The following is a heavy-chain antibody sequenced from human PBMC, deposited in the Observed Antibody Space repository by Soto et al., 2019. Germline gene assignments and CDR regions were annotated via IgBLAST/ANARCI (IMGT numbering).Heavy chain of an antibody. V-gene: IGHV1-69*12. Sequence: QVQLVQSGAEVKKPVSSVKVSCKASGGTFSSYAISWVRQAPGQGLEWMGGIIPIFGTENYAQKFQGRVTITADESTSTAYMELSSLRSEAKAVYYCASDEPVSAAMEHYYYYGMDVWGQGTTVPVSS. D-gene: IGHD5-18*01. CDR1: GGTFSSYA. CDR2: IIPIFGTE. J-gene: IGHJ6*02. CDR3: ASDEPVSAAMEHYYYYGMDV.